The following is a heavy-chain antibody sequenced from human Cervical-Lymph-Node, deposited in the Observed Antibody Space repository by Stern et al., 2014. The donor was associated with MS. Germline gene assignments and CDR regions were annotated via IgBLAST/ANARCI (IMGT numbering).Heavy chain of an antibody. CDR1: GGSVSSGSYY. J-gene: IGHJ6*02. V-gene: IGHV4-61*01. Sequence: VQLVQSGPGLVKPSETLSLTCTVSGGSVSSGSYYWSWIRQPPGKGLEWIGDISYSGSTNYNPSLKSRVTISVDTSKNQFSLKLSSVTAADTAVYYCARAYVDTATFYYYGMDVWGQGTTVTVSS. CDR3: ARAYVDTATFYYYGMDV. D-gene: IGHD5-18*01. CDR2: ISYSGST.